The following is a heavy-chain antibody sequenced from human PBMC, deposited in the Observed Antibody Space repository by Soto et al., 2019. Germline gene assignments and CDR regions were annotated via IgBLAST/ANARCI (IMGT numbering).Heavy chain of an antibody. V-gene: IGHV4-59*01. CDR2: VYHSGTT. J-gene: IGHJ5*02. Sequence: QVLLQESGPGLVKPSGTLSLTCTLSGGSTKFYYWSWIRQSPGKGLEWIGYVYHSGTTNYNPSLKSRVTISIETSKNQFSLELNYITDADAAVYYCARVHGGYGWVDHWGQGTLVTVSS. CDR3: ARVHGGYGWVDH. CDR1: GGSTKFYY. D-gene: IGHD5-12*01.